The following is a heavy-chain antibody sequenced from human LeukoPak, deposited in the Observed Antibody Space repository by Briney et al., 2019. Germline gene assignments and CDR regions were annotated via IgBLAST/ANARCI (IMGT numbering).Heavy chain of an antibody. Sequence: GGSLRLSCAASGFTFSSYGMHWVRQAPGKGLEWVSGINWNGGSTAYADSVKGRFTISRDNAKNSLYLQMNSLRAEDTAVYYCAKPSVSGTGRSWFDAWGQGTLVTVSS. CDR3: AKPSVSGTGRSWFDA. V-gene: IGHV3-20*04. D-gene: IGHD6-19*01. CDR1: GFTFSSYG. J-gene: IGHJ5*02. CDR2: INWNGGST.